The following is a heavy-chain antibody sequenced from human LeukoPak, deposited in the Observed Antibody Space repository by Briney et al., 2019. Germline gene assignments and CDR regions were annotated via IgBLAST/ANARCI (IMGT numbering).Heavy chain of an antibody. V-gene: IGHV3-48*01. J-gene: IGHJ4*02. CDR3: ASEKQGRGY. CDR1: GFTFSSYS. CDR2: ISSSSSII. Sequence: PGGSLRLSCAASGFTFSSYSMNWVRQAPGKGLEWVSHISSSSSIIYYAGSVKGRFTISRDNAKNSLYLQMISLRAEDTAVYYCASEKQGRGYWGQGTLVTVS.